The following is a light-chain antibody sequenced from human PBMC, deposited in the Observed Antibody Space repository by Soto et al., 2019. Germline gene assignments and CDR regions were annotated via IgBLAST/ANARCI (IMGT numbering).Light chain of an antibody. CDR1: SSDVGAYDY. V-gene: IGLV2-11*01. CDR2: DVT. J-gene: IGLJ1*01. Sequence: QSALTQPRSVSGSPGQSVTISCTGTSSDVGAYDYVSWYQHHPTKAPKLIIYDVTERPSGVPDRFSGFKSGNTASLTISGLQAEDGADYYCCSYAGTHSFVFGTGTKLTVL. CDR3: CSYAGTHSFV.